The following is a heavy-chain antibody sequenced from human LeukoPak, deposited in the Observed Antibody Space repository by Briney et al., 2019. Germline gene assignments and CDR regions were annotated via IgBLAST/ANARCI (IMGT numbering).Heavy chain of an antibody. CDR1: GGSFSGYY. CDR3: ARRPGYSSSWYSRAYYFDY. V-gene: IGHV4-34*01. J-gene: IGHJ4*02. CDR2: INHSGST. D-gene: IGHD6-13*01. Sequence: PSETLSLTCAVYGGSFSGYYWSWIRQPPGKGLEWIGEINHSGSTNYNPSLKSRVTISVDTSKNQFSLKLSSVTAADTAVYYCARRPGYSSSWYSRAYYFDYWGQGTLVTVSS.